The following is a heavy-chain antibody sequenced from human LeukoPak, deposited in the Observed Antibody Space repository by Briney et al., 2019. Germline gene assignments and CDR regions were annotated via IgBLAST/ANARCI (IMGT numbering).Heavy chain of an antibody. Sequence: PSETLSLTCTVSGGSISSHYWSWIRQPPGKGLEWIGYIYYSGSTNYNPSLKSRVTISVDTSKNQFSLKLSSVTAADTAVYYCARVASSGRPEYYLDYWGQGTLVTVSS. D-gene: IGHD1-26*01. CDR2: IYYSGST. V-gene: IGHV4-59*11. CDR3: ARVASSGRPEYYLDY. J-gene: IGHJ4*02. CDR1: GGSISSHY.